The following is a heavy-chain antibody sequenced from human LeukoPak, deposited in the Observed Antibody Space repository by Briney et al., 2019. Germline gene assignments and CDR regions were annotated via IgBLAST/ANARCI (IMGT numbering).Heavy chain of an antibody. J-gene: IGHJ6*03. CDR1: GFTFSSYE. D-gene: IGHD6-19*01. Sequence: SGGSLRLSCAASGFTFSSYEMNWVRQAPGKGLEWVSYISSSGSTIYYADSVKGRFTISRDNSKNTLYLQMNSLRAEDTAVYYCARSSGWSDYYYYYYMDVWGKGTTVTVSS. CDR2: ISSSGSTI. V-gene: IGHV3-48*03. CDR3: ARSSGWSDYYYYYYMDV.